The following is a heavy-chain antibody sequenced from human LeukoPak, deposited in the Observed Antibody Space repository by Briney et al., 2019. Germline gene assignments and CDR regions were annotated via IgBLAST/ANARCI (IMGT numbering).Heavy chain of an antibody. Sequence: GGSLRLSCAGSGFTLSNYWMTWVRQAPGKGLEWVANIKEDGSEKYYVDSVKGRFTISRDNAKNSLYLQMDSLRAEDTAVYYCARDPSSDAFDIWGQGTMVTVSS. CDR2: IKEDGSEK. V-gene: IGHV3-7*05. J-gene: IGHJ3*02. CDR3: ARDPSSDAFDI. CDR1: GFTLSNYW.